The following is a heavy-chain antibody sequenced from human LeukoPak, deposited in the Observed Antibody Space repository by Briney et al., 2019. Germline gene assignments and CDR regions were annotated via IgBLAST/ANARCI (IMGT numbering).Heavy chain of an antibody. V-gene: IGHV3-23*01. Sequence: GRCLRLSRAPSSFTFSSYAMGWVRHAPGKGLGWVSAISVSGGSTYYAHSVKGAFTISRDNSKNTLYLQMNSLRAEDTAVYNCAKDQEPPYQSVVAAPVPGGFDYWGQGTLVTVSS. CDR1: SFTFSSYA. J-gene: IGHJ4*02. CDR2: ISVSGGST. D-gene: IGHD2-15*01. CDR3: AKDQEPPYQSVVAAPVPGGFDY.